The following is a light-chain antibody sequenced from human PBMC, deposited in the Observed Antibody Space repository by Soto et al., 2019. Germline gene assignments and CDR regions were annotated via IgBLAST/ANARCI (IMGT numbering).Light chain of an antibody. J-gene: IGLJ2*01. CDR1: SSDVGGYNY. CDR2: DVS. V-gene: IGLV2-11*01. Sequence: QSALTQPRSVSGSPGQSVTISCTGTSSDVGGYNYVSWYQQHPGKAPKLMIYDVSTRPSGVPDRFSGSKSGTSASLAISGLRSEDEADYYCAAWDDSLSGREVFGGGTQLTVL. CDR3: AAWDDSLSGREV.